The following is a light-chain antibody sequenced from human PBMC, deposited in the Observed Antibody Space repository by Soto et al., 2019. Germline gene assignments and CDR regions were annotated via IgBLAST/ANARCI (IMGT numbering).Light chain of an antibody. CDR2: EVS. V-gene: IGLV2-8*01. Sequence: HSALTQPPSASGSPGQSVTISCTGTSSDVGAYNYVSWYQQHPGKAPKVLIFEVSKRPSGVPDRFTGSKSGNTASLTVYGLQAEDEADYYCCSYAGSTNLGVFGGGTKVTVL. J-gene: IGLJ3*02. CDR3: CSYAGSTNLGV. CDR1: SSDVGAYNY.